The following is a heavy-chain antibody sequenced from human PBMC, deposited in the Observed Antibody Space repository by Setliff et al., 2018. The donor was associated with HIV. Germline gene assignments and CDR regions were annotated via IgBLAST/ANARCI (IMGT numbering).Heavy chain of an antibody. CDR3: ARALRRWFDP. Sequence: PSETLSLTCTVSGGSISSGSYYWSWIRQPAGKGLEWIGHIYTSGSTNYNPALKSRVTISVDTSKNQFSMKLSSVTAADTAVYYCARALRRWFDPWGQGTLVTVSS. CDR2: IYTSGST. D-gene: IGHD5-12*01. V-gene: IGHV4-61*09. CDR1: GGSISSGSYY. J-gene: IGHJ5*02.